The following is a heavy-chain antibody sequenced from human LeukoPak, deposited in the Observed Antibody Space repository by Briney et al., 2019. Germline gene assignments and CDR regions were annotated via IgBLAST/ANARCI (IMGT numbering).Heavy chain of an antibody. CDR2: INPNSGGT. CDR1: GYTFTSYG. V-gene: IGHV1-2*06. D-gene: IGHD1-14*01. J-gene: IGHJ6*04. CDR3: ARDPDSGGGTSSHGMDV. Sequence: ASVKVSCKASGYTFTSYGISWVRQAPGQGLEWMGRINPNSGGTNYAQKFQGRVTMTRDTSISTAYMELSRLRSDDTAVYYCARDPDSGGGTSSHGMDVGGKGTTATVSS.